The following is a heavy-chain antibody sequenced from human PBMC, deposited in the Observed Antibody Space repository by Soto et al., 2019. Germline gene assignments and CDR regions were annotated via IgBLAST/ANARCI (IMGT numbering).Heavy chain of an antibody. CDR2: ISGSGGST. D-gene: IGHD1-26*01. V-gene: IGHV3-23*01. J-gene: IGHJ4*02. CDR1: GFTFSSYA. Sequence: EVQLLESGGGLVQPGGSLRLSCAASGFTFSSYAMSWVRQAPGKGLEWVSAISGSGGSTYYADSVKGRFTISRDNSKNRLYRQMNSLRAEDTAVYYCAKRGKGGATPFDYWGQGTLVTVSS. CDR3: AKRGKGGATPFDY.